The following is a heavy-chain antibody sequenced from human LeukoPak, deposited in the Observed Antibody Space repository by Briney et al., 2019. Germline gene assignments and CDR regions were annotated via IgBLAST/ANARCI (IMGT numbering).Heavy chain of an antibody. Sequence: SVKVSCKASGGTFSSYAISWVRQAPRQGLEWMGGIIPIFGTANYAQKLQGRVTITADKSTSTAYMGLSSLRSEDTAVYYCARDGGRGVVVVAATPGYYYGMDVWGKGTTVTVSS. CDR2: IIPIFGTA. J-gene: IGHJ6*04. CDR1: GGTFSSYA. CDR3: ARDGGRGVVVVAATPGYYYGMDV. V-gene: IGHV1-69*06. D-gene: IGHD2-15*01.